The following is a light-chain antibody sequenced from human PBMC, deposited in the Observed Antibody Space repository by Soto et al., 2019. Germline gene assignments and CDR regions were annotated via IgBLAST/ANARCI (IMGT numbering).Light chain of an antibody. CDR3: QQYNNWPLT. CDR1: QSISRN. CDR2: AAS. Sequence: EIVLTQSPGTLSLSPGERATISCRASQSISRNLAWYQQKPGQAPRLLIYAASTRATGLPARFSGSGSGTEFTLTISSLQSEDFAVYSCQQYNNWPLTCGQGTTGDIK. J-gene: IGKJ1*01. V-gene: IGKV3-15*01.